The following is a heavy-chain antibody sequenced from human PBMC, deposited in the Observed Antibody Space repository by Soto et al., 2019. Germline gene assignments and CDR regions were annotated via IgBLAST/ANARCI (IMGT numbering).Heavy chain of an antibody. V-gene: IGHV3-23*01. J-gene: IGHJ6*02. CDR2: ITGSGGTT. CDR1: GFTFNRFG. D-gene: IGHD3-10*01. CDR3: AKDLEIRGGGGMDV. Sequence: EMQLLESGGGLVQPGGSLRLSCGVSGFTFNRFGMNWVRQAPGKGPEWVTAITGSGGTTYYADSVRGRFTVSRDNSKITLYLQMNSLRADDTAIYYCAKDLEIRGGGGMDVWGQGTTVTVSS.